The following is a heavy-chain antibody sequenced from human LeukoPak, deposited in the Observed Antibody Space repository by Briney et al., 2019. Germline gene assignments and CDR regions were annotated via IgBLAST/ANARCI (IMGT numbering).Heavy chain of an antibody. J-gene: IGHJ4*02. CDR3: ARETWSGYFLDY. V-gene: IGHV1-2*06. CDR2: INPNSGGT. Sequence: GASVKVSCKASGYTFTGYYMHWVRQAPGQGLEWMGRINPNSGGTNYAPKFEGRVTMTRDTSISTAYMELSRLRSDDTALYYCARETWSGYFLDYWGQGTLVTVSS. CDR1: GYTFTGYY. D-gene: IGHD3-3*01.